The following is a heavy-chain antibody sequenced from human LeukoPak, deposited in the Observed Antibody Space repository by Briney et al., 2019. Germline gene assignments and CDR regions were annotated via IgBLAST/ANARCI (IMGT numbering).Heavy chain of an antibody. J-gene: IGHJ4*02. CDR3: ASGKDSGYDYVATVGYYFDY. D-gene: IGHD5-12*01. Sequence: GGSLRLSCAASGFTFSSYSMNWVRQAPRKGLEWVSSISSSSSYIYYADSVKGRFTISRDNAKNSLYLQMNSLRAEDTAVYYCASGKDSGYDYVATVGYYFDYWGQGTLVTVSS. CDR2: ISSSSSYI. V-gene: IGHV3-21*01. CDR1: GFTFSSYS.